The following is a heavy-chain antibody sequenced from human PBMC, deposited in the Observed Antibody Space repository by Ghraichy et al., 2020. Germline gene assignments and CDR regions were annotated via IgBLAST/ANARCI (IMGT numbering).Heavy chain of an antibody. CDR1: GDSVSSNSAA. J-gene: IGHJ4*02. CDR3: VRDKTGDLYYDY. D-gene: IGHD7-27*01. Sequence: TLSLTCAISGDSVSSNSAAWNWIRQSPSRGLEWLGRTYYRSKWSYDYAVSVKSRITIIPDTSKNQFSLQLTSVTPDDTAVYYCVRDKTGDLYYDYWGQGTLVTVSS. V-gene: IGHV6-1*01. CDR2: TYYRSKWSY.